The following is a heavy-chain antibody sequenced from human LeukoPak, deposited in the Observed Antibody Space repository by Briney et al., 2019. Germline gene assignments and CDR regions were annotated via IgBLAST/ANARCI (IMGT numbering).Heavy chain of an antibody. J-gene: IGHJ4*02. V-gene: IGHV3-21*01. D-gene: IGHD3-22*01. CDR3: ARDPPYYDSSGYYYDY. CDR1: GFTFSSYA. Sequence: PGGSLRLSCAASGFTFSSYAMSWVRQAPGKGLEWVSSFNSDGKTHSADSVKGRFTISRDNAKNSLWLQMNSLRAEDTAVYYCARDPPYYDSSGYYYDYWGQGTLVTVSS. CDR2: FNSDGKT.